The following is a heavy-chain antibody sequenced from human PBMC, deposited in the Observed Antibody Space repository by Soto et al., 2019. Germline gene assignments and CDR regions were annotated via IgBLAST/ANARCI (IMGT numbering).Heavy chain of an antibody. CDR2: INHSGST. D-gene: IGHD6-19*01. J-gene: IGHJ4*02. CDR1: GGSFSGYY. CDR3: ASVLSGWYWLDY. Sequence: SETLSLTCAVYGGSFSGYYWSWIRQPPGKGLEWIGEINHSGSTNYNPSLKSRVTISVDTSKNQFSLKLSSVTAADTAVYYCASVLSGWYWLDYWGQGTLVTVSS. V-gene: IGHV4-34*01.